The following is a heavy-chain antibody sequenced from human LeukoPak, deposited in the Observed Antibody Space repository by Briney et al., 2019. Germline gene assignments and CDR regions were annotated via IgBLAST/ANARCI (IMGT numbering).Heavy chain of an antibody. CDR2: ISGSGGST. CDR3: AKHVLRFLEGLPIDAFDI. V-gene: IGHV3-23*01. D-gene: IGHD3-3*01. CDR1: GFTFSSYA. J-gene: IGHJ3*02. Sequence: GGSLRLSCAASGFTFSSYAMSWVRQAPGKGLEWVSAISGSGGSTYYADSVKGRFTISRDNSKTTLYLQMNSLRAEDTAVYYCAKHVLRFLEGLPIDAFDIWGQGTMVTVSS.